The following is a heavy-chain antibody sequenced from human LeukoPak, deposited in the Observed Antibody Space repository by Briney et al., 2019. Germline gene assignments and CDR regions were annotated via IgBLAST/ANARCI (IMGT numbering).Heavy chain of an antibody. CDR1: GGSTTNYY. J-gene: IGHJ3*02. Sequence: SETLSLTCTVSGGSTTNYYWSWIRQPPGKGLEWIGYVYYSGSTKYNPSLRSRVTISVDTSKNQFSLKLSSVTAADTAVYYCAREFYYDSSFSSDIWGQGTMVTVSS. D-gene: IGHD3-22*01. CDR3: AREFYYDSSFSSDI. V-gene: IGHV4-59*01. CDR2: VYYSGST.